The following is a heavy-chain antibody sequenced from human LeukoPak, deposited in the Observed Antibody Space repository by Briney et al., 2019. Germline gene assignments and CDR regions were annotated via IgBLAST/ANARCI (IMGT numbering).Heavy chain of an antibody. J-gene: IGHJ4*02. Sequence: SDTLSLTCTVSGGSISSYYWRWIRQPPGKGLEGIGYIYTSGSTNYNPSFQSRDTISVDTSKNQFSPELSFGTGADTAVYYCASNGEDWEYYFDYWGQGTLVTVSS. D-gene: IGHD2-8*01. CDR3: ASNGEDWEYYFDY. V-gene: IGHV4-4*09. CDR2: IYTSGST. CDR1: GGSISSYY.